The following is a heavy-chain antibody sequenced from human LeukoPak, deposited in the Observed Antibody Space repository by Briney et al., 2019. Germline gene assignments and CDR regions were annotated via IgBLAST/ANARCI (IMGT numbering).Heavy chain of an antibody. D-gene: IGHD3-10*02. J-gene: IGHJ6*02. CDR2: LGIDNTS. CDR1: VVTFSAYA. Sequence: VGALRLSCEASVVTFSAYAMTWVRQAPGKGLEWVSSLGIDNTSHYSESVKGRFAISRDNSKRIVFLQLKSLRAEDTALYYCARDLQYYVAMDVWGQGPTVYVSS. V-gene: IGHV3-23*01. CDR3: ARDLQYYVAMDV.